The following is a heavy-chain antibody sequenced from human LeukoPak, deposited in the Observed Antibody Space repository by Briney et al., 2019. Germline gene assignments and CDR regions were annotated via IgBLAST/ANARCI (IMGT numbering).Heavy chain of an antibody. V-gene: IGHV1-46*01. CDR1: GYTFISYY. D-gene: IGHD3-22*01. J-gene: IGHJ4*02. CDR2: INPSGDNT. CDR3: ARDEGGTYYYDSSGYL. Sequence: GASVKVSCKASGYTFISYYMHWVRQAPGQGLEWLGIINPSGDNTNYAQKFQGRVTMTRDASTSTVYMELSSLRSEDTAVYYCARDEGGTYYYDSSGYLWGQGTLVTVSS.